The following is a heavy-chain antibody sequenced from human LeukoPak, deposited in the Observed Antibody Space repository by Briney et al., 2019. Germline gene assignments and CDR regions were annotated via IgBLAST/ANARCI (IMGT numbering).Heavy chain of an antibody. D-gene: IGHD3-22*01. CDR2: ISGSGGST. Sequence: GGSLRLSSAASRFTFSSYAMSWVRQAPGKGLEWVSAISGSGGSTYYADSVKGRFTISRDNSKNTLYLQMNSLRAEDTAVYYCAKDPDSSGYFVDYWGHGTLVTVSS. V-gene: IGHV3-23*01. CDR3: AKDPDSSGYFVDY. J-gene: IGHJ4*01. CDR1: RFTFSSYA.